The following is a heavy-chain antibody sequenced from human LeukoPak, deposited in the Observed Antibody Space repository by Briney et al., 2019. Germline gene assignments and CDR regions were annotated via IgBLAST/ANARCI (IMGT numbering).Heavy chain of an antibody. CDR3: ARDSVGIAAAGWFDP. Sequence: ASVKVSCKASGYTFTGYYMHWVRQAPGQGLEWMGWINPNSGGTNYAQKFQGRFTMTRDTSISTAYMELSRLRFDDTAVYYCARDSVGIAAAGWFDPWGQGTLVTVSS. CDR2: INPNSGGT. CDR1: GYTFTGYY. J-gene: IGHJ5*02. D-gene: IGHD6-13*01. V-gene: IGHV1-2*02.